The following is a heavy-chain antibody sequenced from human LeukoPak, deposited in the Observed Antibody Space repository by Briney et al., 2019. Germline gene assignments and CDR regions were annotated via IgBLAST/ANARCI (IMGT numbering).Heavy chain of an antibody. CDR1: GGSISSYY. J-gene: IGHJ4*02. Sequence: PSETLSLTCTVSGGSISSYYWSWIRQPPGKGLEWIGYIYYSGSTNDNPSLKSRVTISVDTSKNQFSLKLSSVTAADTAVYYCARAAGAFGVVIGGFDYWGQGTLVTVSS. V-gene: IGHV4-59*12. CDR3: ARAAGAFGVVIGGFDY. CDR2: IYYSGST. D-gene: IGHD3-3*01.